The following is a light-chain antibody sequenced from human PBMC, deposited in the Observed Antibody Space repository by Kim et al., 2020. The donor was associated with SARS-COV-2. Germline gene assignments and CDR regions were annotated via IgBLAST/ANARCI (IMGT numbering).Light chain of an antibody. Sequence: QTATLTCPGNSNNVGNEGAAWLQQHQGHPPKLLSYRNNDRPSGISDRLSASRSGNTASLTITGLQPEDEADYYCSAWDSSLSAWVFGGGTQLTVL. V-gene: IGLV10-54*01. J-gene: IGLJ3*02. CDR2: RNN. CDR3: SAWDSSLSAWV. CDR1: SNNVGNEG.